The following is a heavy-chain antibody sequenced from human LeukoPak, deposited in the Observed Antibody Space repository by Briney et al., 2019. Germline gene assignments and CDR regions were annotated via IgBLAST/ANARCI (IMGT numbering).Heavy chain of an antibody. CDR2: INPNSGGT. J-gene: IGHJ4*02. CDR3: ARVLSSSWCIDY. V-gene: IGHV1-2*02. Sequence: ASVKVSCKASGYTFTGYYMHWVRQALGQGLEWMGWINPNSGGTNYAQKFQGRVTMTRDTSTSTAYMELSRLRSDDTAVYYCARVLSSSWCIDYWGQGTLVTVSS. D-gene: IGHD6-13*01. CDR1: GYTFTGYY.